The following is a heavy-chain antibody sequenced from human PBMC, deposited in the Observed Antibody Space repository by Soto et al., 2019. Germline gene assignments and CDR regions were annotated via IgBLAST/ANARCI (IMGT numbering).Heavy chain of an antibody. CDR3: TGRMEWLFEDAFDI. CDR1: RFTSSNAW. V-gene: IGHV3-15*01. CDR2: IKSKTDGGTT. D-gene: IGHD3-3*01. Sequence: GRSLRLSXAVSRFTSSNAWMSCLRQAPGKGLEWVGRIKSKTDGGTTDYSAPVKGRFTISRDDSKNTLYLQMNSLKTEDTAGYYCTGRMEWLFEDAFDIWGQGTMVTVSS. J-gene: IGHJ3*02.